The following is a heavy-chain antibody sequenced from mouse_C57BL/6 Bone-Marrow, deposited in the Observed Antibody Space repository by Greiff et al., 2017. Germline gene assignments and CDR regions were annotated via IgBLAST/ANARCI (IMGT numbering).Heavy chain of an antibody. J-gene: IGHJ1*03. D-gene: IGHD2-4*01. CDR1: GYTFTSYW. CDR3: ARDGDYDGDFDV. CDR2: IDPNSGGT. V-gene: IGHV1-72*01. Sequence: QVQLKQPGAELVKPGASVKLSCKASGYTFTSYWMHWVKQRPGRGLEWIGRIDPNSGGTKYNEKFKSKATLTVDKPSSTAYMQLSSLTSEDSAVYYCARDGDYDGDFDVWGTGTTVTVSS.